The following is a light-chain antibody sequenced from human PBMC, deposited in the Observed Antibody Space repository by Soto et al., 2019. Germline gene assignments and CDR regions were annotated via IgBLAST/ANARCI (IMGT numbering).Light chain of an antibody. Sequence: QTVVTQPPSASGTPGQRVTISCSGSSSNIGSNTVTWYQQLPGTAPKLLFYTDNQRPSGVPGRFSGSKSGTSASLAISGLQSEDEAEYYCAAWDDSLNGRVFGGGTKVTVL. CDR1: SSNIGSNT. CDR2: TDN. J-gene: IGLJ3*02. CDR3: AAWDDSLNGRV. V-gene: IGLV1-44*01.